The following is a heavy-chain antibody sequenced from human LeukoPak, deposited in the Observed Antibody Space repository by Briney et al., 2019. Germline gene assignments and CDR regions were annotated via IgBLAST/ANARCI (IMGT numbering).Heavy chain of an antibody. CDR2: NYTSGLK. CDR1: GGFLTPGNFY. J-gene: IGHJ5*02. Sequence: SETLSLTCKVAGGFLTPGNFYWAWVRQTPEKGLQWIATNYTSGLKYFNPSLESRVTVSIDTSRNELSLTVDSVTAADTGVYFCARHKAPTVSECCNTEPTGFDLWRQGTPVTVSS. CDR3: ARHKAPTVSECCNTEPTGFDL. D-gene: IGHD2/OR15-2a*01. V-gene: IGHV4-39*01.